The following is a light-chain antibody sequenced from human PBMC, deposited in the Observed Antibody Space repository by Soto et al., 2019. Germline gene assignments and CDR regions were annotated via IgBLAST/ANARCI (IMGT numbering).Light chain of an antibody. CDR1: NIGSKS. Sequence: SYELTQPPSVSVAPGQTARLTCGGTNIGSKSVHWYQQKPGQAPVLVVYDDSDRPSGIPERFSGSNSGNTATLTISRVEAGDEADYYCQVWDSSSDRVVFGGGTKLTVL. J-gene: IGLJ2*01. V-gene: IGLV3-21*02. CDR2: DDS. CDR3: QVWDSSSDRVV.